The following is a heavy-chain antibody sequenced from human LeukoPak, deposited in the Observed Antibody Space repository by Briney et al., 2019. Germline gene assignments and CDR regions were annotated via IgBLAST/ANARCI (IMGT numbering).Heavy chain of an antibody. CDR3: ARELMGLTMIVVVNPIDY. CDR1: GFTFSTYG. V-gene: IGHV3-33*01. J-gene: IGHJ4*02. CDR2: IWYDGSYK. D-gene: IGHD3-22*01. Sequence: GGSLRLSRGASGFTFSTYGMHWVRQAPGKGLEWVAVIWYDGSYKYYADSVKGRFTISRDNAKNSLFLQMNSLRAEDTAVYYCARELMGLTMIVVVNPIDYWGQGTLVTVSS.